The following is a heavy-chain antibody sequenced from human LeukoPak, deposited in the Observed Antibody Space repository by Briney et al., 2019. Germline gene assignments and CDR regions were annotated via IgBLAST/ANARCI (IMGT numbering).Heavy chain of an antibody. CDR3: ARGLAVAGTGY. Sequence: ASVKVSCKASGYTFTSYEINWVRQATGQGLEWMGWMNPNSGNTGYAQTFQGRVNMTRDTSISTAYMELSSLRSEDTAVYYCARGLAVAGTGYWGQGTLVTVSS. V-gene: IGHV1-8*01. J-gene: IGHJ4*02. CDR1: GYTFTSYE. D-gene: IGHD6-19*01. CDR2: MNPNSGNT.